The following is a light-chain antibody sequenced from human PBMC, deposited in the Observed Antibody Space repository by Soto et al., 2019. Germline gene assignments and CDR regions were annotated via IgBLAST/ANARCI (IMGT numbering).Light chain of an antibody. CDR2: DVT. Sequence: QSALTQPASVSGSPGQSITISCTGTISNVGGYNYVSWYQHHPGKSPKLIIEDVTNLPSGVSNPFSGSNSGHTASLTIYGLQPEDEADYYCSSYTTSHTSQIVFGPGTKLTVL. CDR3: SSYTTSHTSQIV. V-gene: IGLV2-14*03. J-gene: IGLJ1*01. CDR1: ISNVGGYNY.